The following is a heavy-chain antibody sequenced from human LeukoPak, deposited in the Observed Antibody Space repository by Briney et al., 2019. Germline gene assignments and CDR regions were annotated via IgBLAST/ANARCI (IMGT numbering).Heavy chain of an antibody. V-gene: IGHV4-39*01. Sequence: PSETLSLTCTVSGGSISSSSYYWGWIRQPPGKGLEWIGSIYYSGSTYYNPSLKSRVTISVDTSKNQFSLKLSSVTAADTAVYYCARQYGGYSSGWYYFDYWGQGTLVTVSS. D-gene: IGHD6-19*01. CDR3: ARQYGGYSSGWYYFDY. CDR1: GGSISSSSYY. CDR2: IYYSGST. J-gene: IGHJ4*02.